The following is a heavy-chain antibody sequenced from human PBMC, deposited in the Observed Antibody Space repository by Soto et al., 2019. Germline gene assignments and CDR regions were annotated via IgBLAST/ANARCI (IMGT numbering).Heavy chain of an antibody. V-gene: IGHV1-8*01. CDR2: MNPNSGNT. D-gene: IGHD2-15*01. Sequence: ASVKVSCKASGYTFTSYDINWVRQATGQGLEWMGWMNPNSGNTGYAQKFQGRVTMTRNTSISTAYMELSSLRSEDTAVYYCARGSGRHYSYVMDVWGQGTTVTVSS. CDR3: ARGSGRHYSYVMDV. CDR1: GYTFTSYD. J-gene: IGHJ6*02.